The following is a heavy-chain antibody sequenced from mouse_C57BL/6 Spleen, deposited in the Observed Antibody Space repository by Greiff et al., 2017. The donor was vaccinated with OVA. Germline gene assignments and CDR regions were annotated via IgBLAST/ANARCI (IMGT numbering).Heavy chain of an antibody. J-gene: IGHJ4*01. Sequence: EVQLVESGGGLVQPGGSLSLSCAASGFTFTDYYMSWVRQPPGKALEWLGFIRNKANGYTTEYSASVKGRFTISRDNSQSILYLQMNALRAEDSATYYCARSLNWAYAMDYWGQGTSVTVSS. CDR1: GFTFTDYY. CDR2: IRNKANGYTT. D-gene: IGHD4-1*01. V-gene: IGHV7-3*01. CDR3: ARSLNWAYAMDY.